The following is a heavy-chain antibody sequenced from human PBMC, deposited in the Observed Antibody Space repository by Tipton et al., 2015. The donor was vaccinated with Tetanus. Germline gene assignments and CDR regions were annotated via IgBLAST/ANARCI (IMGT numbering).Heavy chain of an antibody. CDR2: IIPAFGAP. Sequence: QVQLVQSGAEVKKPGASVKVSCKASGYTFTSYNINWVRQATGQGLEWMGGIIPAFGAPIYAQKFQGRVTISADESTSTIYLELNSLRADDTAVYYCAKDHVERHNCNYAYYYGMDVWGHGTTVTVSS. CDR3: AKDHVERHNCNYAYYYGMDV. CDR1: GYTFTSYN. V-gene: IGHV1-69*01. J-gene: IGHJ6*02. D-gene: IGHD1-7*01.